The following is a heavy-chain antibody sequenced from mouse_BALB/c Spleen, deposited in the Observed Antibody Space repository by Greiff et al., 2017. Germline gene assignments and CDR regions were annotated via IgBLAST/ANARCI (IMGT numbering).Heavy chain of an antibody. CDR1: GYSFTSYW. CDR2: IYPGNSDT. D-gene: IGHD1-1*01. CDR3: TKFITTVGYFDY. J-gene: IGHJ2*01. V-gene: IGHV1-5*01. Sequence: EVQLQQSGTVLARPGASVKMSCKASGYSFTSYWMHWVKQRPGQGLEWIGAIYPGNSDTSYNQKFKGKAKLTAVTSASTAYMELSSLTNEDSAVYYCTKFITTVGYFDYWGQGTTLTVSS.